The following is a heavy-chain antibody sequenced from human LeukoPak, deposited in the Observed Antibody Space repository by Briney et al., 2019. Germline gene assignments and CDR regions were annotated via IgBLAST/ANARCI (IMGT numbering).Heavy chain of an antibody. J-gene: IGHJ4*02. CDR3: ASTGITMIVVAPDY. V-gene: IGHV3-23*01. Sequence: PGESLSPACAPSRFTLTILAISCARQAPEGLLGWVSAIIASGGNTYYADSVKGRFTISRDNSKNTLYLQMNSLRAEDTAVYYCASTGITMIVVAPDYGGQGTLVTVSS. CDR1: RFTLTILA. CDR2: IIASGGNT. D-gene: IGHD3-22*01.